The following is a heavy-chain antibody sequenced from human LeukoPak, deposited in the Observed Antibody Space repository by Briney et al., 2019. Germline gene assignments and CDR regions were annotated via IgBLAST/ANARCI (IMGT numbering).Heavy chain of an antibody. J-gene: IGHJ4*02. V-gene: IGHV3-9*01. CDR1: GFIFNNYA. CDR3: AKDIPPDY. Sequence: PGGSLRLSCAGSGFIFNNYAMHWVRQPPGKGLEWVSGISWNSGSIDYADSVKGRFTISRDNAKNSLYLQMNSLRAEDTALYYCAKDIPPDYWGQGTLVTVSS. CDR2: ISWNSGSI.